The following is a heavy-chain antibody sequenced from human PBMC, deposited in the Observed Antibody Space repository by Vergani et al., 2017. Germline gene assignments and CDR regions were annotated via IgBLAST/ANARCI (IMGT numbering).Heavy chain of an antibody. CDR3: ARSGGIAVAGTLNWFDP. V-gene: IGHV3-23*01. J-gene: IGHJ5*02. CDR2: ISGSGGST. Sequence: EVQLLESGGGLVQPGGSLRLSCAASGFTFSSYAMSWVRQAPGKGLEWVSAISGSGGSTYYADSVKGRFTISRDNSKNTLYLLMNSLRAEDTAVYYCARSGGIAVAGTLNWFDPWGQGTLVTVSS. D-gene: IGHD6-19*01. CDR1: GFTFSSYA.